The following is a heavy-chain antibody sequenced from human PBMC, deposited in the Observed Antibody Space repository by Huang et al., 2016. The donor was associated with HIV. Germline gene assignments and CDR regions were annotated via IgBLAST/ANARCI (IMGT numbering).Heavy chain of an antibody. CDR1: GYIFTKYG. CDR3: GRDEWYPLQNWFDA. J-gene: IGHJ5*02. Sequence: QVQLVQSGAEVKKPGASVKVSCKASGYIFTKYGINLGRQGRGQGLEGIGWSSDYNGNTNYAQKFKGRGTLTTDTSTTTAYMELRNLRPDDTAVYYCGRDEWYPLQNWFDAWGQGTLLTVSP. V-gene: IGHV1-18*01. D-gene: IGHD3-3*01. CDR2: SSDYNGNT.